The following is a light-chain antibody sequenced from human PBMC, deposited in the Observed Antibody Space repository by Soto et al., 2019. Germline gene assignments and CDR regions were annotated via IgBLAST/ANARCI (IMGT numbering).Light chain of an antibody. V-gene: IGLV2-11*01. J-gene: IGLJ3*02. CDR3: CSYAGNKTVV. Sequence: QSALTQPRSVSGSPGQSVTISCTGTSSDVGGYIYVSWYQQYPAKAPKVMIYDVSRRPSGVPDRFSGSKSGNTASLTISGLQAEDGAVYYCCSYAGNKTVVFGGGTKLTVL. CDR1: SSDVGGYIY. CDR2: DVS.